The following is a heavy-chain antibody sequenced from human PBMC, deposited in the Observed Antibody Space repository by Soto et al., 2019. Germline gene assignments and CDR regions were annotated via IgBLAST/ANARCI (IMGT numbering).Heavy chain of an antibody. Sequence: AGCLGLACAASRFSFSSYIMAGVCQAPGKGLECVSSISISSSYIYYADSVKGRFTISRDNAKNSLYLQMNSLRAEDTAVYYCARGQRNGHLDSWGQGTLVTVSS. CDR3: ARGQRNGHLDS. CDR2: ISISSSYI. CDR1: RFSFSSYI. D-gene: IGHD1-1*01. J-gene: IGHJ5*01. V-gene: IGHV3-21*01.